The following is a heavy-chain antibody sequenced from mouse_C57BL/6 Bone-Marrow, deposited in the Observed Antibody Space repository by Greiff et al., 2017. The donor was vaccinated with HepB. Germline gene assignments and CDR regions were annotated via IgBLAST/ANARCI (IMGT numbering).Heavy chain of an antibody. CDR2: IDPNSGGT. CDR1: GYTFTSYW. J-gene: IGHJ4*01. CDR3: ARSQAPTRADAMDY. D-gene: IGHD3-1*01. Sequence: QVQLQQPGAELVKPGASVKLSCKASGYTFTSYWMHWVKQRPGRGLEWIGRIDPNSGGTKYSEKFKSKATLTVDKPSSTAYMQLSSLTSEDSAVYYCARSQAPTRADAMDYWGQGTSVTVSS. V-gene: IGHV1-72*01.